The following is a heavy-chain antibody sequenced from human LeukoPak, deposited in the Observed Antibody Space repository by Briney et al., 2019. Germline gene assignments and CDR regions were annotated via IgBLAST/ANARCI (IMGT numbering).Heavy chain of an antibody. D-gene: IGHD3-10*01. CDR2: IYPDGKA. J-gene: IGHJ4*02. V-gene: IGHV3-53*01. CDR3: ATLRGWYGEGCFDY. Sequence: GGSLRLSCAASGVTVSTIYMGWVRQAPGKGLDWVSVIYPDGKAYYAESVKGRFTISMDSSENTLFLQMNSLRAEDTAVYYCATLRGWYGEGCFDYWGQGTLVTVSS. CDR1: GVTVSTIY.